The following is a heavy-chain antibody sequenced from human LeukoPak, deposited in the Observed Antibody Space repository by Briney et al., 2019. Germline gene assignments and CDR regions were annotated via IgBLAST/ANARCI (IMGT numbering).Heavy chain of an antibody. J-gene: IGHJ3*02. CDR2: IIPIFGTA. CDR3: ARVRIGYQLLRRFDAFDT. V-gene: IGHV1-69*06. D-gene: IGHD2-2*01. CDR1: GGTFSSYA. Sequence: SVKVSCKASGGTFSSYAISWVRQAPGQGLEWMGGIIPIFGTANYAQKFQGRVTITADKSTSTAYMELSSLRSEDTAVYYCARVRIGYQLLRRFDAFDTWGQGTMVTVSS.